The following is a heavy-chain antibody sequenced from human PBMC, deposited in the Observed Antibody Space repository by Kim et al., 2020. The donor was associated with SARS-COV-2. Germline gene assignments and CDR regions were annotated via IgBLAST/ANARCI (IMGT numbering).Heavy chain of an antibody. Sequence: ASVKVSCKASGYTFTRNVMNWVRQAPGQGLEWMGWINTNTGNPTYVQGFTGRFVFSLDTSVSTAYLQITSLKAEDSAVYYCARIGGIDSGYPGGMDVWGQGTTVTVSS. J-gene: IGHJ6*02. CDR1: GYTFTRNV. CDR2: INTNTGNP. CDR3: ARIGGIDSGYPGGMDV. V-gene: IGHV7-4-1*02. D-gene: IGHD5-12*01.